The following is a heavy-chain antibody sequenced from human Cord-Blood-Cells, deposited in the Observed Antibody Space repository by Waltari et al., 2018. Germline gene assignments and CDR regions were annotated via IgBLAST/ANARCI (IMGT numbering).Heavy chain of an antibody. CDR1: GGTFSSYA. J-gene: IGHJ4*02. V-gene: IGHV1-69*06. Sequence: QVQLVPSGAEVNKPGSSVKVSCKAFGGTFSSYAISWVRQAPGQGLEGMGGIIPIFGTANYAQKFQGKVTITADKATSTAYMELSSLRSEDTAVYYCARGRDIVSNDYWGQGTLVTVSS. CDR3: ARGRDIVSNDY. CDR2: IIPIFGTA. D-gene: IGHD5-12*01.